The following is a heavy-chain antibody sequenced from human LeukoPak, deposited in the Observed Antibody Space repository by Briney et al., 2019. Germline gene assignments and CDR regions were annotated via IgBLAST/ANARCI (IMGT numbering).Heavy chain of an antibody. CDR3: SRESRPAALDY. J-gene: IGHJ4*02. Sequence: PGGSLRLSCAASGFTFSSYNMNWVRQAPGKGLEWISHISASSGTIYYADSVKGRFTISRDNAKDSLYLQMNSLRAEDTAVYYCSRESRPAALDYWGQGTLVTVSS. CDR2: ISASSGTI. V-gene: IGHV3-48*04. D-gene: IGHD2-2*01. CDR1: GFTFSSYN.